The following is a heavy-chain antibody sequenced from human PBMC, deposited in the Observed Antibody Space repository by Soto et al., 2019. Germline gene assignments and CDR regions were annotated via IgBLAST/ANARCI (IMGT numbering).Heavy chain of an antibody. CDR1: GFIFSSDA. V-gene: IGHV3-30-3*01. Sequence: QVQLVESGGGVVQPGRSLRLSCAASGFIFSSDAMHWVRQASGKGLEWVAVTSYDGTSKYYADSVKGRFFISRDNFKNTLYLQMNSLRPEDTAVYYCARDTRYSSGYYASWGQGTLVTVSS. CDR2: TSYDGTSK. J-gene: IGHJ4*02. D-gene: IGHD6-19*01. CDR3: ARDTRYSSGYYAS.